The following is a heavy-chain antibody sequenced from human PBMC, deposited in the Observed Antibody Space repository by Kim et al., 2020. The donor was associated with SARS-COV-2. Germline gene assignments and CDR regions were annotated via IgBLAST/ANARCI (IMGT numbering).Heavy chain of an antibody. CDR1: GGSISSSSSY. V-gene: IGHV4-39*07. CDR2: IYYSGTT. CDR3: ARGSSSGWDG. D-gene: IGHD6-19*01. Sequence: SETLSLTCTVSGGSISSSSSYWGWIRQPPGKGLECIGSIYYSGTTYYNPSLKSRVTISVDTFKNQFSLKLSSVTAADTAVYYCARGSSSGWDGWGQGTLVTVSS. J-gene: IGHJ4*02.